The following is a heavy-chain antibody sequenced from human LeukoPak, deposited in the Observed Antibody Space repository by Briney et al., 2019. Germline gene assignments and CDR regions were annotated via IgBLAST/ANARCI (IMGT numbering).Heavy chain of an antibody. J-gene: IGHJ6*02. V-gene: IGHV3-23*01. CDR1: GSTFSSYV. Sequence: GGSLRLSCAASGSTFSSYVMSWVRQAPGKGLEWVSDISGSGGSTYYADSVKGRFTISRDNSKNTLYLQMNSLRAEDTAVYYCAKGRRDGYNYGMDVWGQGTTVTVSS. D-gene: IGHD5-24*01. CDR2: ISGSGGST. CDR3: AKGRRDGYNYGMDV.